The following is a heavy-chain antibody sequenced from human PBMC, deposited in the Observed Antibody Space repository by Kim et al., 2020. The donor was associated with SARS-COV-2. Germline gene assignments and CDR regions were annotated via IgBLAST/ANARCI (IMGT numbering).Heavy chain of an antibody. CDR2: ISSSSTI. Sequence: GGSLRLSCAASGFTFSRYSMNWVRQAPGKGLEWVSYISSSSTIYYADSVKGRVTISRDNAKNSLYLQMNSLRAEDTAVYYCASQEDRYCSSTSCYEYYYYGMDVWGQGTTVTVSS. V-gene: IGHV3-48*04. J-gene: IGHJ6*02. CDR1: GFTFSRYS. CDR3: ASQEDRYCSSTSCYEYYYYGMDV. D-gene: IGHD2-2*01.